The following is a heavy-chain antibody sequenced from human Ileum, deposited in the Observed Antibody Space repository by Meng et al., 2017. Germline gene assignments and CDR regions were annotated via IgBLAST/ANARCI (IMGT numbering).Heavy chain of an antibody. CDR2: AST. CDR1: GGSVSRDGVP. D-gene: IGHD7-27*01. CDR3: ARDHWGSLDY. J-gene: IGHJ4*02. V-gene: IGHV4-61*08. Sequence: GPGLTTRSDYICYICTVSGGSVSRDGVPGGGVRQPPGKALEWIGHASTNSNPSLKSRVTISLDTSKHQFSLTLSYVTAADTAVYYCARDHWGSLDYWGQGILVTVSS.